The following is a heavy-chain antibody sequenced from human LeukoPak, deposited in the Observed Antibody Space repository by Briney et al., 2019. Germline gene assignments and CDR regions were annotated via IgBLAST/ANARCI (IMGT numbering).Heavy chain of an antibody. CDR2: ISGSGGST. J-gene: IGHJ4*02. D-gene: IGHD3-22*01. CDR1: GFTFSRFA. V-gene: IGHV3-23*01. Sequence: PGGSLRLSCAASGFTFSRFAMSWVRQAPGKGLEWVSAISGSGGSTYYADSVKGRFTISRDNSKNTLYLQMNSLRAEDTAVYYCAKSRSTITMIVVAYYFDYWGQGTLVTVSS. CDR3: AKSRSTITMIVVAYYFDY.